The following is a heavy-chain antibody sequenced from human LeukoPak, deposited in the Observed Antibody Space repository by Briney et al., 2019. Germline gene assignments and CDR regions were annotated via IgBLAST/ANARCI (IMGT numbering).Heavy chain of an antibody. D-gene: IGHD3-22*01. Sequence: PRASVKVSCKASGYTFASYGISWVRQAPGQGLEWMGWISVYDGNTNYAQKLQGRVTMTTDTSTSTAYMELRSLRSDDTAVYYCARGNRITMIVVVINGGAFDIWGQGTMVTVSS. J-gene: IGHJ3*02. CDR3: ARGNRITMIVVVINGGAFDI. V-gene: IGHV1-18*01. CDR1: GYTFASYG. CDR2: ISVYDGNT.